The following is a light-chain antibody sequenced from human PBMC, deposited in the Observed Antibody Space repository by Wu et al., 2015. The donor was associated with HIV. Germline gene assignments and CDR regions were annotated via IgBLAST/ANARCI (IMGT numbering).Light chain of an antibody. J-gene: IGKJ1*01. CDR1: QSVRNN. Sequence: EIVLTQSPATLSVSPGERATLSCRASQSVRNNFAWFQQKPGQAPRLLIYDAITRATGIPARFSGSGSGTEFTLTISSMQSEDFAVYYCQQYNTLWTFGQGTKVEIK. V-gene: IGKV3-15*01. CDR3: QQYNTLWT. CDR2: DAI.